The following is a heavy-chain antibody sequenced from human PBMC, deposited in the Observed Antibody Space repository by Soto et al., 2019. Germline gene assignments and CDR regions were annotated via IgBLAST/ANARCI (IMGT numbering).Heavy chain of an antibody. CDR2: IYHSGST. CDR1: GGSISSGGYS. CDR3: ARAGGLGAVAADY. V-gene: IGHV4-30-2*01. J-gene: IGHJ4*02. Sequence: QLQLQESGSGLVKPSQTLSLTCAVSGGSISSGGYSWSWIRQPPGKGLEWIGYIYHSGSTYYNPYRKSRVTISVDRSKNQFSLKLSSVTAADTAVYYCARAGGLGAVAADYWGQGTLVTVSS. D-gene: IGHD6-19*01.